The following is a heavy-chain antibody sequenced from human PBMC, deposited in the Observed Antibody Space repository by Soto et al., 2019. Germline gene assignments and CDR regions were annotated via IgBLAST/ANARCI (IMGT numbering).Heavy chain of an antibody. D-gene: IGHD2-15*01. J-gene: IGHJ3*02. CDR2: ISSSGSTI. CDR3: ARNLGYCSGGSCFHDAFDI. V-gene: IGHV3-11*01. Sequence: GGSLRLSCAASGFTFSDYYMSWIRQAPGKGLEWVSYISSSGSTIYYADSVKGRFTISRDNAKNSLYLQMNSLRAEDTAVYYCARNLGYCSGGSCFHDAFDIWGQGTMVTVSS. CDR1: GFTFSDYY.